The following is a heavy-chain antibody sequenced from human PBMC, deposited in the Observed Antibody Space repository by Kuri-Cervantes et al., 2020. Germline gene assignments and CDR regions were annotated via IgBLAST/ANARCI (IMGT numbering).Heavy chain of an antibody. D-gene: IGHD2-2*01. V-gene: IGHV3-11*01. CDR1: GFTFRDYY. Sequence: GGSLRLSCAASGFTFRDYYMSWIRQAPGKGLEWVSYVSSSGSTIDYADSVKGRFTISRDNDKNSLYLQMNSLRAEDTAMYYCARQGCSSTSCYAFDYWGQGTLVTVSS. J-gene: IGHJ4*02. CDR3: ARQGCSSTSCYAFDY. CDR2: VSSSGSTI.